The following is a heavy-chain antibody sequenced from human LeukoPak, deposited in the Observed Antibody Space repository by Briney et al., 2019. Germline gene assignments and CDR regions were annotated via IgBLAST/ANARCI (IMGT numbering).Heavy chain of an antibody. CDR3: STTYYYDSSEGY. CDR1: GFTFSNAW. V-gene: IGHV3-15*07. J-gene: IGHJ4*02. D-gene: IGHD3-22*01. Sequence: GGSLRLSCAASGFTFSNAWMNWVRQAPGKGLEWVGRIKSRTDGGTTDYAAPVKGRFTISRDDSKNTLYLQMNSLKTEDTAVYYCSTTYYYDSSEGYWGQGTLVTVSS. CDR2: IKSRTDGGTT.